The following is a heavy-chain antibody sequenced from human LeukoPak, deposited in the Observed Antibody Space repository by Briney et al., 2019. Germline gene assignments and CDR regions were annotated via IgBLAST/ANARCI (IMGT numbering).Heavy chain of an antibody. CDR2: ISGSGGST. D-gene: IGHD3-22*01. V-gene: IGHV3-23*01. CDR3: AKRGDSSGFIPVDY. CDR1: GFTFSSYG. Sequence: GGSLRLSCAASGFTFSSYGMSWVRQAPGKGLEWVSAISGSGGSTYYADSVKGRFTISRDNSKNTLYLQMNSLRAEDTAVYYCAKRGDSSGFIPVDYWGQGTLVTVSS. J-gene: IGHJ4*02.